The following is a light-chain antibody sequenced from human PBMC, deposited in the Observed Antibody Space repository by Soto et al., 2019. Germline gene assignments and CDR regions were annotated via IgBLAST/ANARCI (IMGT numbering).Light chain of an antibody. CDR2: GND. CDR3: QSYDSSLSAWV. V-gene: IGLV1-40*01. CDR1: SSNIGAPYD. Sequence: QSVLTQPPSVSGAPGQRVTISCSGSSSNIGAPYDVHWYQHLPGTAPKLLLSGNDNRPSGVPDRFSGSRSGTSASLAITGLRAEDEADYYCQSYDSSLSAWVFGGGTKLTVL. J-gene: IGLJ3*02.